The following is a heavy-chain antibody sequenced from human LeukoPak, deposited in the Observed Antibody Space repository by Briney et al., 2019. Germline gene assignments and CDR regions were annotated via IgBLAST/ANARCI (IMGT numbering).Heavy chain of an antibody. V-gene: IGHV1-2*02. CDR3: ARDRRMRVD. CDR2: IYPNSGGT. J-gene: IGHJ4*02. CDR1: GYTLTGYY. Sequence: ASLKVSCKASGYTLTGYYMHWVRQAPGQGLEWMGWIYPNSGGTNSAQKLQGRVTMTRDTSISTACMELSRLRSDDTAVYYCARDRRMRVDWGQGTLVTVSS. D-gene: IGHD2-8*01.